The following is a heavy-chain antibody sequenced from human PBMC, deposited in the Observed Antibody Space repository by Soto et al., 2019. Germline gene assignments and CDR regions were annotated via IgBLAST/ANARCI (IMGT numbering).Heavy chain of an antibody. CDR1: RYRLNSYC. D-gene: IGHD6-6*01. Sequence: GASAKVSCKACRYRLNSYCISWVRHAAGQGLEWVGWISPYNGTTNHAQKLQGRVTVTTDTSTSTAYMELRSLRSDDTAVYYCARDPGAARKYYYGMDVWGQGTTVTVSS. CDR3: ARDPGAARKYYYGMDV. J-gene: IGHJ6*02. CDR2: ISPYNGTT. V-gene: IGHV1-18*01.